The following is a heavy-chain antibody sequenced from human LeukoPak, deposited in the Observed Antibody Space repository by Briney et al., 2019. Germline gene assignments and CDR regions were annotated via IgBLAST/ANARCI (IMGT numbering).Heavy chain of an antibody. Sequence: GGSLRLSCAASGFTVSSNYMSWVRQAPGKGLEWVSVIYSGGSTYCADSVKGRFTISRDNSKNTLYLQMNSLRAEDTAVYYCARVVRDSSSWYSFDYWGQGTLVTVSS. CDR1: GFTVSSNY. V-gene: IGHV3-53*01. CDR2: IYSGGST. CDR3: ARVVRDSSSWYSFDY. D-gene: IGHD6-13*01. J-gene: IGHJ4*02.